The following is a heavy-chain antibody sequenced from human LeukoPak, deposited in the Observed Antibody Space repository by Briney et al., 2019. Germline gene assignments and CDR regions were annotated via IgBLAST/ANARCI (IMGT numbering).Heavy chain of an antibody. J-gene: IGHJ4*02. D-gene: IGHD2-15*01. CDR3: ATDIVVVVAATDY. CDR2: ISGSGGST. V-gene: IGHV3-23*01. Sequence: PGGSLRLSCAASGFTFSSYAMSWVRQAPGKGLEWVSAISGSGGSTYYADSVKGRFTISRDNSKNTLYLQMNSLRAEDTAVYYCATDIVVVVAATDYWGQGTLVTVSS. CDR1: GFTFSSYA.